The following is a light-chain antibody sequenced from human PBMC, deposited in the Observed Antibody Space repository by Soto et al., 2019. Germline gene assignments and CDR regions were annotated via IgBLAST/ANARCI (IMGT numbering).Light chain of an antibody. Sequence: IQMTQSPSSVSAAVGDRVTITCRASQVISSWLAWYQQRPGTAPKLLIYGATTLRSGVPSRVSGSESGTEFNLTITSLQPEDSANYYCQQASSFPLPFGGGTKVEVQ. CDR1: QVISSW. J-gene: IGKJ4*01. V-gene: IGKV1-12*01. CDR3: QQASSFPLP. CDR2: GAT.